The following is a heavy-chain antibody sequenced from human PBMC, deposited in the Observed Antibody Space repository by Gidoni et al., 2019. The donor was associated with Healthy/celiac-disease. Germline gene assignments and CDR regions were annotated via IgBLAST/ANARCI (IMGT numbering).Heavy chain of an antibody. CDR1: GFTFSSYA. Sequence: EVQLLESGGGLVQPGGSLRLSCAASGFTFSSYAMSWVRQAPGKGLGWVSAISGSGGSTYYADSVKGRFTISRDNSKNTLYLQMNSLRAEDTAVYYCAKPIPRYCSGGSCPGGFDYWGQGTLVTVSS. V-gene: IGHV3-23*01. CDR3: AKPIPRYCSGGSCPGGFDY. J-gene: IGHJ4*02. D-gene: IGHD2-15*01. CDR2: ISGSGGST.